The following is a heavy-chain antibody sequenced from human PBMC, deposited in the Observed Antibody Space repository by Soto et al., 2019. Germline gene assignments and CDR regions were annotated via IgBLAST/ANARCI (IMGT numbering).Heavy chain of an antibody. V-gene: IGHV1-69*02. CDR2: IIPILGIA. CDR3: ARPYDSSGSYLPFDY. J-gene: IGHJ4*02. CDR1: GGTFSSYT. Sequence: ASVKVSCKASGGTFSSYTISWVRQAPGQGLEWMGRIIPILGIANYAQKFQGRVTITADKSTSTAYMELSSLRSEDTAVYYCARPYDSSGSYLPFDYWGQGTLVTVSS. D-gene: IGHD3-22*01.